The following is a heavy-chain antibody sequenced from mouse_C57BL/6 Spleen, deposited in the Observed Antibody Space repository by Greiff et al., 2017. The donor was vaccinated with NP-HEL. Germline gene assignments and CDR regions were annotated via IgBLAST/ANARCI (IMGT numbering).Heavy chain of an antibody. CDR2: IDPETGGT. Sequence: VKLVESGAELVRPGASVTLSCKASGYTFTDYEMHWVKQTPVHGLEWIGAIDPETGGTAYNQKFKGKAILTADKSSSTAYMELRSLTSEDSAVYYCTRGGTYYFDYWGQGTTLTVSS. D-gene: IGHD4-1*01. V-gene: IGHV1-15*01. CDR3: TRGGTYYFDY. J-gene: IGHJ2*01. CDR1: GYTFTDYE.